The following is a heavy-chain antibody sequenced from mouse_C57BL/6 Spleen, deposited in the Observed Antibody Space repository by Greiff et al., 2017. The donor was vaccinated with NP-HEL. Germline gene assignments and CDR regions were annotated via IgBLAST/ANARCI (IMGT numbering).Heavy chain of an antibody. CDR2: IWSGGST. D-gene: IGHD1-1*01. J-gene: IGHJ1*03. CDR1: GFSLTSYG. CDR3: ARTTVVAHCYFDV. Sequence: QVQLKESGPGLVQPSQSLSITCTVSGFSLTSYGVHWVRQSPGKGLEWLGVIWSGGSTDYNAAFISRLSISKDNSKSQVFFKMNSLQADDTAIYDYARTTVVAHCYFDVWGTGTTVTVSS. V-gene: IGHV2-2*01.